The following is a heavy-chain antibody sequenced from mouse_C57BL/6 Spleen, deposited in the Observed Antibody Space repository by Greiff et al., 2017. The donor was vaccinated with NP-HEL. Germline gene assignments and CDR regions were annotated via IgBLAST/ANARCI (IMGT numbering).Heavy chain of an antibody. V-gene: IGHV3-6*01. CDR3: ARDQGSYAMDY. CDR1: GYSITSGYY. Sequence: EVQLQQPGPGLVKPSQSLSLTCSVTGYSITSGYYWHWIRQFPGNKLEWMGYISYDGSNNYNPSLKNRISITRDTSKNQFFLKLNSVTTEDTATYYCARDQGSYAMDYWGQGTSVTVSS. J-gene: IGHJ4*01. CDR2: ISYDGSN. D-gene: IGHD1-1*01.